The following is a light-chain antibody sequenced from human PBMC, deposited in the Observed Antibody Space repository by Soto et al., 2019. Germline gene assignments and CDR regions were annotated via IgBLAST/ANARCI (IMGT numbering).Light chain of an antibody. V-gene: IGLV1-40*01. J-gene: IGLJ2*01. CDR1: SSNIGAGYD. CDR3: QSYDSSLSHVV. Sequence: QSVLTQPPSVSGAPGQRVTISCTGSSSNIGAGYDVHWYQQLPGTAPKLLIYGDSNRPSGVPDRFSGSKSGTSASLAITGLQAEDEADYSCQSYDSSLSHVVFGGGTKLTVL. CDR2: GDS.